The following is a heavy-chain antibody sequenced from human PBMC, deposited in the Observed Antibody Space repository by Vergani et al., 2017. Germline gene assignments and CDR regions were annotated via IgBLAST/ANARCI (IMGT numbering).Heavy chain of an antibody. J-gene: IGHJ5*02. Sequence: QVQLVQSGAEVKKPGASVKVSCKVSGYTLTELSMHWVRQAPGKGLEWMGGFDPEDGETIYAQKFQGRVTMTEDTSTDTAYMELSSLRSEDTAVYYCARDPHSSSWEGVWFDPWGQGTLVTVSS. D-gene: IGHD6-13*01. V-gene: IGHV1-24*01. CDR2: FDPEDGET. CDR1: GYTLTELS. CDR3: ARDPHSSSWEGVWFDP.